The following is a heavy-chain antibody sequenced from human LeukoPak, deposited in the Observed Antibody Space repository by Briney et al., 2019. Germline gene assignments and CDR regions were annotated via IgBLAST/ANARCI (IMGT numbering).Heavy chain of an antibody. V-gene: IGHV1-2*02. CDR1: GYTCIGYY. CDR2: INPNSGGT. D-gene: IGHD6-13*01. J-gene: IGHJ4*02. CDR3: ARDTFGSSFDY. Sequence: ASVKVSCKASGYTCIGYYIHWVRQAPGQGLEWMGWINPNSGGTKYAQKFQGRVTMTGDTSISTAYMELSRLTSDDTAVYFCARDTFGSSFDYWGQGTLVTVSS.